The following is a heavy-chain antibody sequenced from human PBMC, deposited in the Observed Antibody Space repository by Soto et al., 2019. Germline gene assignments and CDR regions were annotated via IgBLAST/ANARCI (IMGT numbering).Heavy chain of an antibody. CDR2: INPGGSST. CDR1: GVTFTSYW. V-gene: IGHV3-74*01. J-gene: IGHJ4*02. CDR3: ATVLNTASKSTNFDF. Sequence: EVQLVESGGGVVQPGGSLRLSCVVSGVTFTSYWMHWVRQVPGQGLVWVSRINPGGSSTSYADSVKDRFTISRDNTKNMESPQMNGQRAEDRPVDDCATVLNTASKSTNFDFWGQGTLVSVSS.